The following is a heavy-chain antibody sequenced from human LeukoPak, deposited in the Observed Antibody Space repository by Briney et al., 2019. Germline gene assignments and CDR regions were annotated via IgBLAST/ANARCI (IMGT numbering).Heavy chain of an antibody. V-gene: IGHV3-53*01. Sequence: PGGSLRLSCVASGFTVSSNYMSWVRQAPGKGLEWASVIYSGGSTYYADSVKGRFTISRDNSKNTLYLQMNSLRVEDTAVYYCARDYGEAEGYWGQGTLVTVSS. J-gene: IGHJ4*02. D-gene: IGHD3-16*01. CDR3: ARDYGEAEGY. CDR2: IYSGGST. CDR1: GFTVSSNY.